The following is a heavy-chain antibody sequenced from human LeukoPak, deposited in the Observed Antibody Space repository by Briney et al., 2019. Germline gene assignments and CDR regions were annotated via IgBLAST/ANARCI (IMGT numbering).Heavy chain of an antibody. V-gene: IGHV4-61*05. CDR1: GGSISSSSYY. CDR3: ASDAYISPYLPSLLLAFDI. D-gene: IGHD3-9*01. Sequence: KSSETLSLTCTVSGGSISSSSYYWGWIRQPPGKGLEWIWYIYYSGSTNYNPSLKSRVTISVDTSKNQFSLKPSSVTAADTAVYYCASDAYISPYLPSLLLAFDIWGQGTMVTVSS. J-gene: IGHJ3*02. CDR2: IYYSGST.